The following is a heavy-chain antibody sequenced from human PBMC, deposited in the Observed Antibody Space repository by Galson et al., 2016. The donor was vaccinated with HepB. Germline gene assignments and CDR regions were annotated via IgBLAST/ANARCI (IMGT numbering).Heavy chain of an antibody. Sequence: SLRLSCAASGFTFDDYAMHWVRQAPGKGLEWVSTISWNSGSIDYADSVRGRFTISRDNAKNSLYLQMNSLRAEDTALYYCAKDNGVTISRLQGIDYWGQGTLVTVSS. CDR2: ISWNSGSI. D-gene: IGHD3-3*01. CDR3: AKDNGVTISRLQGIDY. V-gene: IGHV3-9*01. CDR1: GFTFDDYA. J-gene: IGHJ4*02.